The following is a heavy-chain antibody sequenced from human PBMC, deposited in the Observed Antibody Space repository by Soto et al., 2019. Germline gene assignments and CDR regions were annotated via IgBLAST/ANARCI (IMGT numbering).Heavy chain of an antibody. CDR2: IHYRGST. J-gene: IGHJ6*02. V-gene: IGHV4-31*03. Sequence: SETLSLTCRLSGGSITGAYYWNWIRQHPGKGLEWIGSIHYRGSTYYNPSLKTRITISLDRSNNQFSLNLSSVTAADTAVYYCARVRDSFGLDVWGQGATVTVSS. CDR3: ARVRDSFGLDV. D-gene: IGHD2-15*01. CDR1: GGSITGAYY.